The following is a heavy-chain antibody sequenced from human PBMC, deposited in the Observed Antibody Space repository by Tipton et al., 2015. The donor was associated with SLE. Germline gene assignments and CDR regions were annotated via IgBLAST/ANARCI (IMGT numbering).Heavy chain of an antibody. Sequence: SLRLSCAASGFTFSSYEMNWVRQAPGKGLEWVSYISSSGSTIYYADSVKGRFTISRDNAKKSMYLQMNSMRAEDTAVYYCAREGVATPDYWGQGTLVPVSS. CDR2: ISSSGSTI. J-gene: IGHJ4*02. V-gene: IGHV3-48*03. D-gene: IGHD4-23*01. CDR3: AREGVATPDY. CDR1: GFTFSSYE.